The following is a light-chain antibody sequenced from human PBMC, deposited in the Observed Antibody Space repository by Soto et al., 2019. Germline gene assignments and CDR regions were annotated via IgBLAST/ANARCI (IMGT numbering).Light chain of an antibody. V-gene: IGLV1-36*01. CDR1: SSNIGNNA. Sequence: QSVLTQPPSVSEATRQRVTISCSGSSSNIGNNAVNWYQQLPGKAPKLLIYYDDLLPSGVSDRFSGSKSGTSASLAISGLQSEDEAYYYCAAWDDSLNGVVFGGGTKLTVL. CDR2: YDD. CDR3: AAWDDSLNGVV. J-gene: IGLJ2*01.